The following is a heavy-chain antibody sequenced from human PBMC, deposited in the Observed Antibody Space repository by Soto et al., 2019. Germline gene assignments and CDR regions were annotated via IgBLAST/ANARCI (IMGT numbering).Heavy chain of an antibody. J-gene: IGHJ4*02. CDR1: GFTFSDYY. CDR2: ISSSSSYT. CDR3: ARGCSSTSCYFDY. D-gene: IGHD2-2*01. V-gene: IGHV3-11*06. Sequence: XVSLRLSCAASGFTFSDYYMSWIRQAPGKGLEWVSYISSSSSYTNYADSVKGRFTIPRDNAKNSLYLQMNSLRAEDTAVYYCARGCSSTSCYFDYWGQGTLVTVSS.